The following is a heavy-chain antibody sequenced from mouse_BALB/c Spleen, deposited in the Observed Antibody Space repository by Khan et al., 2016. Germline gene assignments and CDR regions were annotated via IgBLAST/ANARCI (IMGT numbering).Heavy chain of an antibody. D-gene: IGHD2-1*01. V-gene: IGHV14-3*02. J-gene: IGHJ2*01. Sequence: AQLQQSGAELVKSGASVKLSCTASGFNIKNTFLHWVNQRPEQGLEWIGRIDPANGNTKYDPKFQGKATITADSSSNTAYLQLSSLTSEDTAVYYCTRYGNFVGYFDYWGQGTTLTVSS. CDR1: GFNIKNTF. CDR2: IDPANGNT. CDR3: TRYGNFVGYFDY.